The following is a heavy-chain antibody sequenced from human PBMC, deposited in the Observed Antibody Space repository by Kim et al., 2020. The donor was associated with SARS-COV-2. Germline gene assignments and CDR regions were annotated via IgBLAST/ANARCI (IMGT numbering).Heavy chain of an antibody. V-gene: IGHV4-39*01. CDR2: IFYTGST. CDR3: ARRHSSGWYDY. Sequence: SETLSLTCTVSGGSISSSNYYWGWIRQPPGKGLEWIGSIFYTGSTYYNPSLKSRVTISVDTSKNQFSLKLSSVTAADTAVYYCARRHSSGWYDYWGQGTL. J-gene: IGHJ4*02. CDR1: GGSISSSNYY. D-gene: IGHD6-19*01.